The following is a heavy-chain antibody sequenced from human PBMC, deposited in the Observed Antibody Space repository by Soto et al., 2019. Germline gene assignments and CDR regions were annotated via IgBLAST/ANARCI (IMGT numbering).Heavy chain of an antibody. CDR2: IYSEGTP. D-gene: IGHD3-9*01. V-gene: IGHV3-53*01. CDR3: ARSTYYDILTGSYYYSAMDV. CDR1: GFTVGSNY. Sequence: EVQLVESGGGLTQPGVSLRLSCAGSGFTVGSNYMSWVRQAPGKGLEWVSVIYSEGTPYYADSVKGRFTISRENSNNTLYLHMNNLRAEDTAVYYCARSTYYDILTGSYYYSAMDVWGQGTTVTVSS. J-gene: IGHJ6*02.